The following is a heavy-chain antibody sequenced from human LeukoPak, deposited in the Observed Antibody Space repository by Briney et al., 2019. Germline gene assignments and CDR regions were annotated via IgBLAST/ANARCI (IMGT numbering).Heavy chain of an antibody. CDR2: ISSNGGST. Sequence: GGSLRLSCAASGFTFSSYAMHWVRQAPGKGLEYVSAISSNGGSTYYANSVKGRFTISRDNSKNTLYLQMNSLRAEDTAIYYCAKNGDRGAYCTGGTCYPYFYYCMDVWGKGTTVTI. D-gene: IGHD2-15*01. CDR3: AKNGDRGAYCTGGTCYPYFYYCMDV. V-gene: IGHV3-64*01. CDR1: GFTFSSYA. J-gene: IGHJ6*03.